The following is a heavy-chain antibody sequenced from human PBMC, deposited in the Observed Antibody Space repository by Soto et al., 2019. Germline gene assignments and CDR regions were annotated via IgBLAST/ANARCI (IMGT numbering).Heavy chain of an antibody. CDR1: GFTFSSYW. D-gene: IGHD3-10*01. Sequence: EAQLAESGGGLVQPGGSLRLSCAASGFTFSSYWMSWVRQVPGKGLEWVANIKQDGSEQYYVDSVMGRFTISRDNAKNPLYLQRNSLRAEDTAVYYCATSRSFDYWGQGALVNVSS. V-gene: IGHV3-7*02. CDR2: IKQDGSEQ. J-gene: IGHJ4*02. CDR3: ATSRSFDY.